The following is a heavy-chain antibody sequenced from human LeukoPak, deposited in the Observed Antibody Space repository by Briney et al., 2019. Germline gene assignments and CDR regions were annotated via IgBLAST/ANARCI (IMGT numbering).Heavy chain of an antibody. CDR3: ARDWGADSSGYRDF. D-gene: IGHD3-22*01. V-gene: IGHV3-20*04. CDR2: INWNGGSI. CDR1: GFTFDDYG. J-gene: IGHJ4*02. Sequence: GGSLRLSCAASGFTFDDYGMSWVRQAPGKGLEWVSGINWNGGSIGYADSVKGRFTISRDNSKNSLYLQMNSLRGKDTALYYCARDWGADSSGYRDFWGQGTLVTVSS.